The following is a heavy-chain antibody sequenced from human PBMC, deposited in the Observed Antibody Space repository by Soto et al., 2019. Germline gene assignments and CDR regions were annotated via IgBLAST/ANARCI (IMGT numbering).Heavy chain of an antibody. CDR3: ARVSRRGGVVIYPWFDP. J-gene: IGHJ5*02. D-gene: IGHD3-3*01. Sequence: SVKVSCKASGVTFSSYAISWVRQAPGQGLEWMGGIIPIFGTANYAQKFQGRVTITADESTSTAYMELSSLRSEDTAVYYCARVSRRGGVVIYPWFDPWGQGTLVTVSS. V-gene: IGHV1-69*13. CDR2: IIPIFGTA. CDR1: GVTFSSYA.